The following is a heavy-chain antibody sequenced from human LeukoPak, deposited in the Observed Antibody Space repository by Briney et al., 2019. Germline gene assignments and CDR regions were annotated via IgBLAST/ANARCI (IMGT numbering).Heavy chain of an antibody. CDR1: GFTFSSYA. CDR3: AKVARTFYAFDI. J-gene: IGHJ3*02. V-gene: IGHV3-23*01. CDR2: ISGSGGST. D-gene: IGHD3-16*01. Sequence: LSGGSLRLSCAASGFTFSSYAMSWVRQAPGKGLEWVSAISGSGGSTYYADSVKGRFTISRDNSKNTLYPQMNSLRAEDTAVYYCAKVARTFYAFDIWGQGTMVTVSS.